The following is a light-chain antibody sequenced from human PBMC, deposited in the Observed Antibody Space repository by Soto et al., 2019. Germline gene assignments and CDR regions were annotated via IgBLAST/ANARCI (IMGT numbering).Light chain of an antibody. CDR3: QKCKVAPFT. Sequence: DIQMTQSPSALSASLGDRVTITCRASQSISNYLNWYQHKPGKAPKLLIYAASSLQSGVPSRFSGSGSGTDFTLTISSLQPEDVATYYCQKCKVAPFTFGGGTKVDI. J-gene: IGKJ4*01. CDR2: AAS. CDR1: QSISNY. V-gene: IGKV1-39*01.